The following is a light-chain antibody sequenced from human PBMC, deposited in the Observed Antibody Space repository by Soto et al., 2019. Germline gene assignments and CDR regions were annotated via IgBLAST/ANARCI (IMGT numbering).Light chain of an antibody. Sequence: DIQMTQSPSTLSASVGDRITITCRASQGINRWLAWYQQKPGKAPKVLIYDVSNLESGVPSRFSGSGSGTECSLTISSLQPDDFATYYCQQYSSYWTFGQGTKVEIK. V-gene: IGKV1-5*01. CDR2: DVS. CDR3: QQYSSYWT. J-gene: IGKJ1*01. CDR1: QGINRW.